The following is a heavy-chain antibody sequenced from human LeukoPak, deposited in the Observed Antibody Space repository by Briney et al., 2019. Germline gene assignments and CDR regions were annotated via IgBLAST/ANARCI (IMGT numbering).Heavy chain of an antibody. Sequence: PSETLSLTCAVSGGSISSSNWWSWVRQPPGKGLEWIGAIYHSGSTNYNPSLKSRVTISVDKSKNQFSLKLSSVTAADTAVYYWASRHSSSWIDYWGQGTLVTVSS. CDR3: ASRHSSSWIDY. D-gene: IGHD6-13*01. CDR1: GGSISSSNW. CDR2: IYHSGST. J-gene: IGHJ4*02. V-gene: IGHV4-4*02.